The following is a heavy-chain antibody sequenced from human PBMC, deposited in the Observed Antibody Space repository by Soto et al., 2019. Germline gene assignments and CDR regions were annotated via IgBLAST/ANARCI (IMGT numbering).Heavy chain of an antibody. CDR3: ARNQLLQGDYYYGMYF. V-gene: IGHV1-69*01. CDR2: IIPILHTT. CDR1: GGTLSTYA. D-gene: IGHD2-2*01. J-gene: IGHJ6*02. Sequence: QVQLVQSGAEVKKPGSSVKVSCKPSGGTLSTYAISWVRQAPGQGLEWMGGIIPILHTTSKAQNLQDRVTITADESTGTVYMELSSLTSADTAVYYCARNQLLQGDYYYGMYFWGHGTTVTVSS.